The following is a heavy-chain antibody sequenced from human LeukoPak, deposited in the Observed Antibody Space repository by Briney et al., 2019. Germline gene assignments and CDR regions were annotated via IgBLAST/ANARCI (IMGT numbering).Heavy chain of an antibody. D-gene: IGHD6-19*01. V-gene: IGHV1-2*02. J-gene: IGHJ4*02. CDR2: INPNSGGT. Sequence: ASVKASCKASGYTFTGYYMHWVRQAPGQGLEWMGWINPNSGGTNYAQKFQGRVTMTRDTSISTAYMELSRLRSDDTAVYYCARKIAVAGTLYLGYWGQGTLVTVSS. CDR1: GYTFTGYY. CDR3: ARKIAVAGTLYLGY.